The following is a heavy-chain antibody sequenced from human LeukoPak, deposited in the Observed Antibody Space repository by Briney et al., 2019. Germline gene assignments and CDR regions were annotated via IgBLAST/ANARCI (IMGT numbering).Heavy chain of an antibody. J-gene: IGHJ6*03. CDR1: GSSISSYY. CDR2: IYTSGGT. CDR3: ARTPTSRKRFLGGAATGTDYYYYYYMDV. V-gene: IGHV4-4*07. Sequence: SETLSLTCTVSGSSISSYYWSWIRQPAGKGLEWIGRIYTSGGTNYNPSLKSRVSMSVDTSKNQFSLKLRSVTAADTAVYYCARTPTSRKRFLGGAATGTDYYYYYYMDVWGKGTTVTISS. D-gene: IGHD6-13*01.